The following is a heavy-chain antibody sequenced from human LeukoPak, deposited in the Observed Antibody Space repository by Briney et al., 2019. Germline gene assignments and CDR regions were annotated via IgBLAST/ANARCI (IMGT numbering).Heavy chain of an antibody. CDR3: AKDSSSGWYWVVAFGI. J-gene: IGHJ3*02. CDR2: ISGSGGST. V-gene: IGHV3-23*01. Sequence: HAGGSLRLSCAASGFTFSSYAMSWVRQAPGKGLKWVSAISGSGGSTYYADSVKGRFTISRDNSKNTLYLQVNSLRAEDTAVYYCAKDSSSGWYWVVAFGIWGQGTMVTVSS. CDR1: GFTFSSYA. D-gene: IGHD6-19*01.